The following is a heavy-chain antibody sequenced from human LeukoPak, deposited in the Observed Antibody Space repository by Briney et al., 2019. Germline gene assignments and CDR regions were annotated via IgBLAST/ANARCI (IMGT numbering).Heavy chain of an antibody. CDR1: GFTFDDYA. D-gene: IGHD5-24*01. CDR3: VRVGDGYNYLGECFQH. CDR2: ISWNSGSI. V-gene: IGHV3-9*01. Sequence: QAGGSLRLSCAASGFTFDDYAMHWVRQAPGKGLEWVSGISWNSGSIGYADSVKGRFTISRDNAKNSLYLQMNSLRAEDTALYYCVRVGDGYNYLGECFQHWGQGTLVTVSS. J-gene: IGHJ1*01.